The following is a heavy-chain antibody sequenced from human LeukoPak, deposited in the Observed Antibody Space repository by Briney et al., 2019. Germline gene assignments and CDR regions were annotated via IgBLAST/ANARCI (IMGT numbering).Heavy chain of an antibody. CDR1: GFTFSSYS. CDR2: ISSSSSYI. Sequence: GGSLRLSCAASGFTFSSYSMNWVRQAPGKGLEWVSSISSSSSYIYYADSVKGRFTISRDNAKNSLYLQMNSLRAEDTAVYYCARDRDSYYDFWSGYYYYWGQGTLVTVSS. J-gene: IGHJ4*02. CDR3: ARDRDSYYDFWSGYYYY. V-gene: IGHV3-21*01. D-gene: IGHD3-3*01.